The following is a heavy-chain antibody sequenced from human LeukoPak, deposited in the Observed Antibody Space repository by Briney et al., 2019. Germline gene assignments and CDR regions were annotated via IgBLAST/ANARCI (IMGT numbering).Heavy chain of an antibody. V-gene: IGHV4-59*01. CDR3: ARVGAGEPRRALDV. D-gene: IGHD3-3*01. J-gene: IGHJ3*01. CDR2: IYDSGST. Sequence: SETLSLTCSVSRYSISSGYYWAWIRQPPGKGLEWIGYIYDSGSTNYNPSLKSRVTTSLDTSKNQVSLELSSVTAADTAVYYCARVGAGEPRRALDVWGQETMVTVSS. CDR1: RYSISSGYY.